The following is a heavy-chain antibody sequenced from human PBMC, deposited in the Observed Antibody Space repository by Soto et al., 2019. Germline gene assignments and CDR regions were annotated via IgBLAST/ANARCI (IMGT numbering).Heavy chain of an antibody. CDR3: ASWWVAEAVDGMDV. CDR2: ISYDGSNK. V-gene: IGHV3-30*03. CDR1: GFTFSTYG. D-gene: IGHD6-19*01. J-gene: IGHJ6*02. Sequence: GGSLRLSCAASGFTFSTYGMHWVRQARGKGLEWGAVISYDGSNKYWADSVKGRFTISRDNSKNTLYLQMNSLRAEDTAVYYCASWWVAEAVDGMDVWGQGTTVTVSS.